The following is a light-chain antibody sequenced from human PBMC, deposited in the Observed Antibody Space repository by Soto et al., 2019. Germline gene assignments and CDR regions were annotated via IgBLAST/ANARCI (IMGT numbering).Light chain of an antibody. CDR2: EVS. J-gene: IGLJ2*01. V-gene: IGLV2-8*01. CDR3: TSYAGRNNFVV. Sequence: QSVLTQPPSASGSPGQSVTISCTGTSSDVGGYNYVSWYQQHPGKAPKLMIYEVSKRPSGVPDRFSGSKSGNTASLTVSGLQAKVKADYYCTSYAGRNNFVVFGGGPQLPVL. CDR1: SSDVGGYNY.